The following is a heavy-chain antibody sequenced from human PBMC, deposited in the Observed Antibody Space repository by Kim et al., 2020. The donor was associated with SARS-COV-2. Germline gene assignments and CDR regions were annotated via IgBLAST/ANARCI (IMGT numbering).Heavy chain of an antibody. CDR2: ISGSGGST. CDR3: AKDKGSRSGGDSLWGY. Sequence: GGSLRLSCAASGFTFSSYAMSWVRQAPGKGLEWVSAISGSGGSTYYADSVKGRFTISRDNSKNTLYLQMNSLRAEDTAVYYCAKDKGSRSGGDSLWGYWGQGTMGTVSS. CDR1: GFTFSSYA. J-gene: IGHJ4*02. V-gene: IGHV3-23*01. D-gene: IGHD2-21*02.